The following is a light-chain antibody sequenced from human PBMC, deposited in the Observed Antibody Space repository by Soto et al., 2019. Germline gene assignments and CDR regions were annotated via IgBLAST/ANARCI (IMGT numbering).Light chain of an antibody. V-gene: IGLV1-40*01. Sequence: QLVLTQPPSVSGAPGQRVTISCTGSSSNVGAGYDVHWYQQLPGTAPKLLIYENRNRPSGVPDRFSGSKYGTSASLAITGLQAEDEADYYCQSYDSRLSGREVFGGGTKLTVL. CDR1: SSNVGAGYD. CDR2: ENR. J-gene: IGLJ2*01. CDR3: QSYDSRLSGREV.